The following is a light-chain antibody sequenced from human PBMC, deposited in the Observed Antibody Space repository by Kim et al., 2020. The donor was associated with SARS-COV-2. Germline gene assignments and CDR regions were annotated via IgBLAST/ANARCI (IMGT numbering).Light chain of an antibody. Sequence: EIVLTQSPDTLCLSPGERATLSCRASQTVRSTSLAWYQQNRGQTPRLLIHATSTRAPGIPDRISGSGSATDFTLTINELEPEDSAVYYCHQSVDTPRTFGQGTRLEIK. CDR2: ATS. V-gene: IGKV3-20*01. J-gene: IGKJ5*01. CDR1: QTVRSTS. CDR3: HQSVDTPRT.